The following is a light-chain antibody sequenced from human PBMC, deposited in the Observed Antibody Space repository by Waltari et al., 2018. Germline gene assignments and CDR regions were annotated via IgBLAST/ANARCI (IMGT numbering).Light chain of an antibody. CDR1: QSVSSN. J-gene: IGKJ2*01. CDR3: QQYNNWYT. Sequence: EIVMTQSPATLSVSPGERATLSCRASQSVSSNLAWYQQKPGQAPRILIYGASTRATGIPARFSGSVSGTEFTLTISSLQSEDFAVYYCQQYNNWYTFGQGTKLEIK. V-gene: IGKV3-15*01. CDR2: GAS.